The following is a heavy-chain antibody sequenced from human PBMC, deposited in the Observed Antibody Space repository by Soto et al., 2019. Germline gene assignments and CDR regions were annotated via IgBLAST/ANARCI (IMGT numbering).Heavy chain of an antibody. CDR2: ISTYNGNT. V-gene: IGHV1-18*01. CDR1: GYTFTSYG. CDR3: AREMVRGVVSAY. Sequence: ASVKVSCKASGYTFTSYGISWVRQAPGQGLEWMGWISTYNGNTKYAQKLQDRVTMTTDTSTSTAYMELRSLRSDDTAVFYCAREMVRGVVSAYWSQGTLVTVSS. D-gene: IGHD3-10*01. J-gene: IGHJ4*02.